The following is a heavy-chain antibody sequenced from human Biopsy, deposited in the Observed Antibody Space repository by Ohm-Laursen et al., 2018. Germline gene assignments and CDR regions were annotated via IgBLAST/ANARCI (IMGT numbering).Heavy chain of an antibody. CDR3: ARGPHSGSHSCFDY. D-gene: IGHD1-26*01. CDR2: IIPMFGTA. CDR1: GGTFISYA. V-gene: IGHV1-69*01. J-gene: IGHJ4*02. Sequence: SSVKVSCKASGGTFISYAISWVRQAPGQGLEWMGGIIPMFGTANYAQMFQGRVTISADESTSTSYMELSSLTTEDTAIYYCARGPHSGSHSCFDYWGRGTLVTVSS.